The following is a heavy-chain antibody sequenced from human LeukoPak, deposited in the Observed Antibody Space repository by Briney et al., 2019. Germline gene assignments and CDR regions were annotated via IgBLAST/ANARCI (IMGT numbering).Heavy chain of an antibody. Sequence: GGSLRLSCAASGFTFSSYSMNWVRQAPGKGLEWVSYISSSSSTIYYADSVKGRFTISRDNAKNSLYLQMNSLRAEDTAVYYCARGAYYYEDWGQGTLVTVSS. V-gene: IGHV3-48*01. J-gene: IGHJ4*02. CDR3: ARGAYYYED. CDR2: ISSSSSTI. CDR1: GFTFSSYS. D-gene: IGHD3-22*01.